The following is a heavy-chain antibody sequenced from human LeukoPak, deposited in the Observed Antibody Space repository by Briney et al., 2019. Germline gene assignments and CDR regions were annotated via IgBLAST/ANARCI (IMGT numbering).Heavy chain of an antibody. CDR1: GYTFTSYG. CDR2: ISAYNGNT. CDR3: ARAGCSGGSCYSSYFDY. Sequence: ASVKVSCKASGYTFTSYGISWVRQAPGQGLEWMGWISAYNGNTNYAQKLQGRVTMTTDTSTSTAYMELRSLRSEDTAVYYCARAGCSGGSCYSSYFDYWGQGTLVTVSS. D-gene: IGHD2-15*01. J-gene: IGHJ4*02. V-gene: IGHV1-18*01.